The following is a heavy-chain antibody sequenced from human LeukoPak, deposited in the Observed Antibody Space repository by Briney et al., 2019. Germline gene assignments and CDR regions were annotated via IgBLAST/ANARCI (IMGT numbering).Heavy chain of an antibody. Sequence: GGSLRLSCAASGFTFNTFGMRWVRQAPGKGLEWVAVISFDGNEKYYADSVKGRFTISRDNSKDTLFLQMSSLTPEDTAVYYCRAATKYLDYYFDYWGQGVLVTVSS. D-gene: IGHD2-2*01. CDR3: RAATKYLDYYFDY. CDR2: ISFDGNEK. V-gene: IGHV3-30*03. CDR1: GFTFNTFG. J-gene: IGHJ4*02.